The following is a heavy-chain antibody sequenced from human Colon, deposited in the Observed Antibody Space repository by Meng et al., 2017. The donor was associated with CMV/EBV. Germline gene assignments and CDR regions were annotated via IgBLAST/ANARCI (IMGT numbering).Heavy chain of an antibody. V-gene: IGHV3-7*03. Sequence: GGSLRLSCEASGFTFRSYWMTWVRHSPGKGLEWVANIKRDGSEKYYVDSVKGRFTISRDNAKKTLYLQMDTLRVEDTAMYYCARVSSAGLALDVWGQGTMVTVSS. CDR1: GFTFRSYW. CDR2: IKRDGSEK. D-gene: IGHD6-19*01. J-gene: IGHJ3*01. CDR3: ARVSSAGLALDV.